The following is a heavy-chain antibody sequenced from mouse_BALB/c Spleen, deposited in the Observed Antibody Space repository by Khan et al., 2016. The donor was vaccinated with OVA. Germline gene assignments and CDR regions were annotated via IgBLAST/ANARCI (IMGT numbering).Heavy chain of an antibody. Sequence: EVKLLESGPGLVKPSQSLSLTCTVTGYSITSDYAWNWIRQFPGNKLEWMGYISSTGSTSYNPSLKSRISITRDTSKNQFFLQLKSVTTEDTATYYCARSHYYSYGYAIDCWGQGTSVTVSS. J-gene: IGHJ4*01. CDR1: GYSITSDYA. D-gene: IGHD2-12*01. CDR2: ISSTGST. V-gene: IGHV3-2*02. CDR3: ARSHYYSYGYAIDC.